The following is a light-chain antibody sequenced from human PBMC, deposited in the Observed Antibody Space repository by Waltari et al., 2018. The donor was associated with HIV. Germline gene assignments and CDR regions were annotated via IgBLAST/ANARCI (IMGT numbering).Light chain of an antibody. V-gene: IGKV3-15*01. J-gene: IGKJ2*01. Sequence: EIVMTQSPATLSVSPGERATLSCRARQTISSNLACDQHKPGQSPRLLIYAASTRATGIPARCSASGSGTEFTLTISSLQSEDFAVYYCQQYSHWPLMYNFGQGTKLEIK. CDR3: QQYSHWPLMYN. CDR1: QTISSN. CDR2: AAS.